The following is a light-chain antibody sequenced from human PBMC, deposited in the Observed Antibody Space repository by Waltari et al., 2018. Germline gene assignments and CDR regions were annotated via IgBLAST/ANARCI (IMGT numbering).Light chain of an antibody. CDR2: TND. J-gene: IGLJ2*01. CDR3: AAWDDTLSAVV. Sequence: QSVLTQPPSTSGTPGQRVTISCSGSSSNIGSNYVYWYQHLPGTAPKLLIYTNDQRHSGDPDRFSGAKAGTSASLAISGLQSDDESDYFWAAWDDTLSAVVFGGGTKLTVL. CDR1: SSNIGSNY. V-gene: IGLV1-47*02.